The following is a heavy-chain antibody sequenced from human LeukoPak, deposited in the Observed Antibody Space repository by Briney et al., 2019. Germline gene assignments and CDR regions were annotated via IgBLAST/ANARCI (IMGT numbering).Heavy chain of an antibody. CDR3: ARVDSFNWFDP. CDR1: GGSVSSGNCF. CDR2: MYYSGSN. J-gene: IGHJ5*02. D-gene: IGHD2-2*03. V-gene: IGHV4-61*01. Sequence: PSETLSLTCTASGGSVSSGNCFWAWIRQSPGKGLEWIGYMYYSGSNKYNPSLKSRVTISVDTSKNQFSLKLSSVTAADTAVYYCARVDSFNWFDPWGQGTLVTVSS.